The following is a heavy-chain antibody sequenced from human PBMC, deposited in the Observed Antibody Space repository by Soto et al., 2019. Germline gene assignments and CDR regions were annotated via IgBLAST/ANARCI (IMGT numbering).Heavy chain of an antibody. V-gene: IGHV3-13*01. CDR3: VREAAGRGGFYYFDY. Sequence: GGSLRLSCAVSGFTFSSHDMHWVRQATGKGLEWVSAIDISGDTYYPGSVKGRFSISRENAKSSFYLQMCGLRVEETAVYYCVREAAGRGGFYYFDYWGQGTPVTSPQ. D-gene: IGHD2-15*01. CDR2: IDISGDT. J-gene: IGHJ4*02. CDR1: GFTFSSHD.